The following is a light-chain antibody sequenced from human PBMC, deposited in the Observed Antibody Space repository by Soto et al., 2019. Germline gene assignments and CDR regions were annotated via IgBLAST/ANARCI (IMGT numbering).Light chain of an antibody. V-gene: IGLV2-14*01. CDR2: HVS. CDR3: CSYTDSGTDV. Sequence: QSALTQPASVSGSPGQSITISCTGTSSDVGGYNYVSWYQQHPAKGPKIMIYHVSNRPSGVSDRFSGSKSGNTASLPISGLQAEDEADYYCCSYTDSGTDVFGAGTQVTVL. J-gene: IGLJ1*01. CDR1: SSDVGGYNY.